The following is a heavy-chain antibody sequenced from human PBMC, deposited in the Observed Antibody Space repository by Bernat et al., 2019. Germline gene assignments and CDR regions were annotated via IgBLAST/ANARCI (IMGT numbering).Heavy chain of an antibody. CDR2: INHSGST. J-gene: IGHJ1*01. Sequence: QVQLQQWGAGLLKPSETLSLTCAVYGGSFSGYYWSWIRQPPGKGLEWIGEINHSGSTNYNPALKSRVTISVDTSKNQFSLKLSSVTAADTAVYYCERGGTVVVPAARHVGYFQHWGQGTLVTVSS. CDR3: ERGGTVVVPAARHVGYFQH. V-gene: IGHV4-34*01. D-gene: IGHD2-2*01. CDR1: GGSFSGYY.